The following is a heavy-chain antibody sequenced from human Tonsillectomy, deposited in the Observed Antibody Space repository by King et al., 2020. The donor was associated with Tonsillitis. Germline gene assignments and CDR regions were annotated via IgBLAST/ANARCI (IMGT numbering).Heavy chain of an antibody. V-gene: IGHV3-74*01. CDR1: GFTFSSYW. CDR3: ARDRPDTASP. Sequence: EVQLVESGGGLVQPGGSLRLSCAASGFTFSSYWMNWVRHAPGKGLEWVSRITSDGASTRYADSVKGRFTISRDNSQNTLYLQMNSLRAEDTAVYYCARDRPDTASPWGQGTLVTVSS. CDR2: ITSDGAST. J-gene: IGHJ5*02. D-gene: IGHD2-21*02.